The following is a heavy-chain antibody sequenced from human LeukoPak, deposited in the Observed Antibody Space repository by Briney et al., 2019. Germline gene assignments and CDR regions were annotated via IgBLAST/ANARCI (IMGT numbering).Heavy chain of an antibody. Sequence: SETLSLTCTVSGGSISSYYWSWLRQPPGKGLEWIGYIYYSGSTNYNPSLKSRVTISVDTSKNQFSLKLSSVTAADTAVYYCARVVGGPYYYYGMDVWGQGTTVTVSS. CDR2: IYYSGST. D-gene: IGHD4-23*01. CDR3: ARVVGGPYYYYGMDV. V-gene: IGHV4-59*01. J-gene: IGHJ6*02. CDR1: GGSISSYY.